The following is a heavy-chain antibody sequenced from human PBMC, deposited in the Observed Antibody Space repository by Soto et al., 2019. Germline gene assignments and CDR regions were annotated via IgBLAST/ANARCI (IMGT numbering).Heavy chain of an antibody. CDR2: IRDNGRNT. CDR1: GFTFSSDA. D-gene: IGHD3-10*01. CDR3: AKETSTLGRPLFDC. J-gene: IGHJ4*02. Sequence: GGSLRLSCAASGFTFSSDAMSWVRQAPGKGLEWVSGIRDNGRNTFYADSVKGRFTISRDNSGNTLYLQLNRLRAEDAAVYYCAKETSTLGRPLFDCWGQGTQVTVSS. V-gene: IGHV3-23*01.